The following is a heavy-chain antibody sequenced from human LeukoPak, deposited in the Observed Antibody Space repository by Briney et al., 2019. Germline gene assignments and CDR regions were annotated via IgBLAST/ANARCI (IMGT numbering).Heavy chain of an antibody. CDR3: ARGPAYSGSAPSYYYGMDV. V-gene: IGHV1-69*13. CDR2: IIPIFGTA. D-gene: IGHD5-12*01. Sequence: SVKVSCKASGGTFSSYAISWVRQAPGQGLEWMGGIIPIFGTANYAQKFQGRVTITADESTSTAYMELSSLRSEDTAVYYCARGPAYSGSAPSYYYGMDVWGQGATVTVSS. CDR1: GGTFSSYA. J-gene: IGHJ6*02.